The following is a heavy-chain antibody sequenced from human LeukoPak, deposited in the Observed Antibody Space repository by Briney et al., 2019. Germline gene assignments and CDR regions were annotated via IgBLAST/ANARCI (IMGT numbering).Heavy chain of an antibody. J-gene: IGHJ6*02. CDR1: GFTFSSYA. D-gene: IGHD1-7*01. CDR3: AKALDWNYFYYYYGMDV. Sequence: GGSLRLSCAASGFTFSSYAMSWVRQARGKGLEWVSGISGSGGSTYYADSVKGRFTISRDNSKNTLYLQMNSLRAEDTAVYYCAKALDWNYFYYYYGMDVWGQGTTVTVSS. CDR2: ISGSGGST. V-gene: IGHV3-23*01.